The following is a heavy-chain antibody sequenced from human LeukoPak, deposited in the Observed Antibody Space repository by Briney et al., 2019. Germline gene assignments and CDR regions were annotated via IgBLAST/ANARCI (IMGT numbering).Heavy chain of an antibody. CDR3: ARDRDSIAVAGSPRYCDY. CDR1: GYTLNTYG. D-gene: IGHD6-19*01. Sequence: ASVKVSCKASGYTLNTYGVSWVRQAPGQGLEWMGWISGYNDKKEFAQKFQGRVTMTTDASTNTAYTELRSLTYDVTAVYYCARDRDSIAVAGSPRYCDYWGQGSLVTVSS. V-gene: IGHV1-18*01. CDR2: ISGYNDKK. J-gene: IGHJ4*02.